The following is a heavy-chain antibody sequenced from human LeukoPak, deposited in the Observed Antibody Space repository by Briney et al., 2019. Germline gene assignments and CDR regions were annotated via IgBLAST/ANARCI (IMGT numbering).Heavy chain of an antibody. V-gene: IGHV3-30*03. J-gene: IGHJ4*02. CDR1: GFTFSSYS. Sequence: PGGSLRLSCAASGFTFSSYSMNWVRQAPGKGLEWVALISYDANIGSNKYYADSVKGRFTISRDNSKNTLYLQMNSLRAEDTAVYYCARDGGYDFWSGYYQDYWGQGILVTVSS. CDR3: ARDGGYDFWSGYYQDY. D-gene: IGHD3-3*01. CDR2: ISYDANIGSNK.